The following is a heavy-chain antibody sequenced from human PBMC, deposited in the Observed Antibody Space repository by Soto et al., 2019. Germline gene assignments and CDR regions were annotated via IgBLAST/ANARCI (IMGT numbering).Heavy chain of an antibody. CDR1: GYTLTELS. CDR2: FDPEDGET. D-gene: IGHD2-15*01. Sequence: ASVKVYCKVSGYTLTELSMHWVRQAPGKGLEWMGGFDPEDGETIYAQKFQGRVTMTEDTSTDTAYMELSSLRSEDTAVYYCASYPLGYCSGGSCYSLDYWGQGTLVTVSS. J-gene: IGHJ4*02. CDR3: ASYPLGYCSGGSCYSLDY. V-gene: IGHV1-24*01.